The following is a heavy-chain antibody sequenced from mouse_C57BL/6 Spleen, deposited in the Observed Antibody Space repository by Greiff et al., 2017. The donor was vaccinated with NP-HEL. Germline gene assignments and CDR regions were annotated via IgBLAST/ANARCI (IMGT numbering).Heavy chain of an antibody. CDR1: GFNIKDYY. V-gene: IGHV14-1*01. CDR2: IDPEDGDT. D-gene: IGHD5-1*01. CDR3: TQVSSTSYAMDY. J-gene: IGHJ4*01. Sequence: EVQLQQSGAELVRPGASVKLSCTASGFNIKDYYMHWVKQRPEQGLEWIGRIDPEDGDTEYAPKFQGKATMTADTSSNTAYLQLSSLTSEDTAVYYCTQVSSTSYAMDYWGQGTSVTVSS.